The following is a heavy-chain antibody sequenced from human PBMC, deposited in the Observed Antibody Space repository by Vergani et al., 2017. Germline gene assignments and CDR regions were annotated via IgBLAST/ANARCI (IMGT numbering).Heavy chain of an antibody. CDR2: ISYDGSNK. J-gene: IGHJ4*02. Sequence: QVQLVESGGGVVQPGRSLRLSCAASGFTFSSYAMHWVRQAPGKGLEWVAVISYDGSNKYYADSVKGRFTISRDNSKNTLYLQMNSLGAEDTAVYYCARRRGMVRGVISYWGQGTLVTVSS. V-gene: IGHV3-30-3*01. D-gene: IGHD3-10*01. CDR1: GFTFSSYA. CDR3: ARRRGMVRGVISY.